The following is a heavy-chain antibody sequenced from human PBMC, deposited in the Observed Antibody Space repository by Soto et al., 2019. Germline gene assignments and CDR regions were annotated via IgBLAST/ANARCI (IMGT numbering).Heavy chain of an antibody. CDR3: ARESEDLTSNFDY. CDR1: GFTFTRYS. CDR2: ISSTTNYI. V-gene: IGHV3-21*01. J-gene: IGHJ4*02. Sequence: GGSLRLSCAASGFTFTRYSMNWVRQAPGKGLEWVSSISSTTNYIYYDVSMKGRFTVSRDNAKNSVYLDMNSLSAEDTAVYYFARESEDLTSNFDYWGQGTLVTVSS.